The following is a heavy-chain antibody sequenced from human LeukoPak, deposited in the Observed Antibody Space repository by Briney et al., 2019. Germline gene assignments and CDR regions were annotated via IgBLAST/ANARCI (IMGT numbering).Heavy chain of an antibody. J-gene: IGHJ6*02. CDR1: GGSFSGYY. Sequence: PSETLSLTCAVYGGSFSGYYWSWIRQPPGKGLEWIGEINHSGSTNYNPSLKSRVTISVDTSKNQFSLKLSPVTAADTAVYYCARLYYYDSSGYYGTGYYYYYGMDVWGQGTTVTVSS. D-gene: IGHD3-22*01. V-gene: IGHV4-34*01. CDR3: ARLYYYDSSGYYGTGYYYYYGMDV. CDR2: INHSGST.